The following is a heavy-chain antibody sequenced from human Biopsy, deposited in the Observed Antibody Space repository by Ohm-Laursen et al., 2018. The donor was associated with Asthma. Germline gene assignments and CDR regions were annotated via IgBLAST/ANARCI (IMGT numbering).Heavy chain of an antibody. J-gene: IGHJ6*02. CDR1: GYTFNSAG. Sequence: GASVKVSCKTSGYTFNSAGITWVRQAPGQGLEWMGWISVYNSNTKVAQKLQDRVTIITDTSTSTAYMELRSLRSDDTAVYFCARAVDYSHYYGIDVWGQGTTVTVS. V-gene: IGHV1-18*01. CDR3: ARAVDYSHYYGIDV. CDR2: ISVYNSNT. D-gene: IGHD3-10*01.